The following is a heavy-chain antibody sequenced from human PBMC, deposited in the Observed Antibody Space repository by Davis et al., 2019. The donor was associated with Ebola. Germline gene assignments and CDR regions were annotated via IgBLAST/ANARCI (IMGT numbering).Heavy chain of an antibody. CDR1: GYSFTSYW. CDR3: ARRGHSSSWYVHYYGMDV. Sequence: KVSCKGSGYSFTSYWIGRVRQMPGKGLEWMGIIYPGDSDTRYSPSFQGQVTISADKSISTAYLQWSSLKASDTAMYYCARRGHSSSWYVHYYGMDVWGQGTTVTVSS. D-gene: IGHD6-13*01. V-gene: IGHV5-51*01. CDR2: IYPGDSDT. J-gene: IGHJ6*02.